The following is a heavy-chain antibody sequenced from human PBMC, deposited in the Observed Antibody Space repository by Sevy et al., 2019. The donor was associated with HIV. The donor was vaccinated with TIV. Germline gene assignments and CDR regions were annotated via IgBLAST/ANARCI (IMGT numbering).Heavy chain of an antibody. CDR3: ARGLYYDSSRGTFDY. V-gene: IGHV3-30-3*01. D-gene: IGHD3-22*01. J-gene: IGHJ4*02. Sequence: GGSLRLSCAASGFTFSSYAMHWVRQAPGKGLEWVAVISYDGSNNYYADSVKGRFTISRDNSKNTLYLQMNSLRAEDTAVYYCARGLYYDSSRGTFDYWGQGTLVTVSS. CDR1: GFTFSSYA. CDR2: ISYDGSNN.